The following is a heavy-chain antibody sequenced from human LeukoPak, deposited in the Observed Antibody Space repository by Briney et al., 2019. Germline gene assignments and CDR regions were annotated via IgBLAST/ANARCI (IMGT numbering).Heavy chain of an antibody. D-gene: IGHD3-10*01. V-gene: IGHV4-39*01. J-gene: IGHJ5*02. CDR2: VYYTGST. CDR3: ARHSGSGSLSRPFDP. Sequence: TSETLSLTCTVSGDSISSSNYYYYYWGWIRQPPGKGLEWIATVYYTGSTYYNPSLKSRVTISIDTSKNQFSLKLRSVVAPDTAVYYCARHSGSGSLSRPFDPWGQGTLVTVSS. CDR1: GDSISSSNYYYYY.